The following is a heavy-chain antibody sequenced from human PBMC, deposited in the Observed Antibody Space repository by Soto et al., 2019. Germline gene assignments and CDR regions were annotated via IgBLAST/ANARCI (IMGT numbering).Heavy chain of an antibody. V-gene: IGHV3-48*02. Sequence: GGSLRLSCAASGFTFSSYSMSWVRQAPGKGLEWVSYISSSSSTIYYADSVKGRFTISRDNAKNSLYLQMNSLRDEDTAVYYCARDQGIAAAGTISYYFDYWGQGTLVTVSS. CDR2: ISSSSSTI. CDR1: GFTFSSYS. D-gene: IGHD6-13*01. J-gene: IGHJ4*02. CDR3: ARDQGIAAAGTISYYFDY.